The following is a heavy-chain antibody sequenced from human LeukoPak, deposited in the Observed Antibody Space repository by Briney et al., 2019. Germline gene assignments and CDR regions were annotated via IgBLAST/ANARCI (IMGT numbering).Heavy chain of an antibody. J-gene: IGHJ4*02. CDR1: GGSISSYY. D-gene: IGHD2-2*01. CDR3: AREAQTYCSSTSCYGSRGFDY. CDR2: IYYSGST. V-gene: IGHV4-4*08. Sequence: SETLSLTCAVSGGSISSYYWSWIRQPPGKGLEWIGYIYYSGSTNYNPSLKSRVTISVDTSKNQFSLKLSSVTAADTAVYYCAREAQTYCSSTSCYGSRGFDYWGQGTLVTVSS.